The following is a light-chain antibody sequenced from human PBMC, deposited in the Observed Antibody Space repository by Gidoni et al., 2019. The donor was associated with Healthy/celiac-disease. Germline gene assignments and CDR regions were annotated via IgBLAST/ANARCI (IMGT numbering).Light chain of an antibody. CDR2: GAS. CDR3: QQYNNWPET. V-gene: IGKV3-15*01. J-gene: IGKJ1*01. Sequence: EIVMTQSPATLSVSPGERATLSCRASQSVSSNLAWYQQKPVQAPRLRIYGASTRATGIPARFSGSGSGTEFTLTISSLQSEDVAVYYCQQYNNWPETFGQGTKVEIK. CDR1: QSVSSN.